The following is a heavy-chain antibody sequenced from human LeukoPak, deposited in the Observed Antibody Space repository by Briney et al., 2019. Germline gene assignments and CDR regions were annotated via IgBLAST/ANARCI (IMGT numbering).Heavy chain of an antibody. CDR3: ARDYPELELIVSRYYYYYYMDV. CDR1: GGSISSGSCY. J-gene: IGHJ6*03. Sequence: SETLSLTCTVSGGSISSGSCYWSWIRQPAGKGLEWIGRIYTSGSTNYNPSLKSRVTISVDTSKNQFSLKLSSVTAADTAVYYCARDYPELELIVSRYYYYYYMDVWGKGTTVTVSS. CDR2: IYTSGST. D-gene: IGHD1-7*01. V-gene: IGHV4-61*02.